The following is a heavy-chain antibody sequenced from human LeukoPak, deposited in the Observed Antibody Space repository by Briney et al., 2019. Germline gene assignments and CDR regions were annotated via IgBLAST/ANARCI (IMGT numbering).Heavy chain of an antibody. Sequence: GGCLRLSRAASLFTPSSFSMNWVRPAPGKGLEWVSSSGSSSSYIYYADSMKGRFTISRDNDNNSLYLQMNSLRAEDTAVYYCARGYLCSSNNWFDPWGQGTLVTVSS. CDR1: LFTPSSFS. CDR3: ARGYLCSSNNWFDP. D-gene: IGHD6-13*01. J-gene: IGHJ5*02. CDR2: SGSSSSYI. V-gene: IGHV3-21*01.